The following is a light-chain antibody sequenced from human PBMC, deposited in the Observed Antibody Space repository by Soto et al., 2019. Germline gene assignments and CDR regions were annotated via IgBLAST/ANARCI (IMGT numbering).Light chain of an antibody. V-gene: IGLV2-14*03. CDR1: SSDVGGYNF. CDR2: EVT. Sequence: QSVLTQTASVSGSPGQSITISCTGTSSDVGGYNFVSWYQQHPGKAPKLIIHEVTNRPSGVSNRFSGSKSGNTASLTISGLQAEDEAVYYCCSHSSSITWMFGGGTKLTVL. J-gene: IGLJ3*02. CDR3: CSHSSSITWM.